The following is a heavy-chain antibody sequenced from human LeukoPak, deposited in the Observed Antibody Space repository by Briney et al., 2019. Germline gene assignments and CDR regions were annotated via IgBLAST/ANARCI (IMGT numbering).Heavy chain of an antibody. CDR3: SGYNWFDP. Sequence: GGSLRLSCAASGFTFSSYSMNWVRQAPGKGLEWVSAITSSSSYTYYADSVKGRFTTSRDNAKNSLYLQMNSLRAEDTAVYYCSGYNWFDPWGQGTLVTVSS. V-gene: IGHV3-21*06. J-gene: IGHJ5*02. CDR1: GFTFSSYS. CDR2: ITSSSSYT.